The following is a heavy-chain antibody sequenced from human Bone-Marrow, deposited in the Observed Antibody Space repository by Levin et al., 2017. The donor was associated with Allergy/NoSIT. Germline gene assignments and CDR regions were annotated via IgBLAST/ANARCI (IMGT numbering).Heavy chain of an antibody. Sequence: PGGSLRLSCAASEFSFSTYTMHWVRQAPGKGLEWVAVILYDENIKSYADSVKGRFTISRDNSKNTLYLQMNSLRAEDPAVYHCARELSGSGSAMDVWGQGPTVAVSS. V-gene: IGHV3-30-3*01. CDR2: ILYDENIK. CDR1: EFSFSTYT. CDR3: ARELSGSGSAMDV. D-gene: IGHD3-10*01. J-gene: IGHJ6*02.